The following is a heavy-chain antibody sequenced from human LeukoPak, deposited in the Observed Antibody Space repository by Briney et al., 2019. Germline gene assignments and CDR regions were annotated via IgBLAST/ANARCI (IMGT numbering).Heavy chain of an antibody. CDR2: ISISNNSI. D-gene: IGHD4-17*01. J-gene: IGHJ4*02. V-gene: IGHV3-48*01. Sequence: PGGSLRLSCAASGFTSSYYSFNWVRQAPGKGLEWIAYISISNNSIYYADSVKGRFTISRDNAKNSLYLQMNSLRVEDTAVYYCARETIYSDKVIDHWGQGTPVTVSS. CDR3: ARETIYSDKVIDH. CDR1: GFTSSYYS.